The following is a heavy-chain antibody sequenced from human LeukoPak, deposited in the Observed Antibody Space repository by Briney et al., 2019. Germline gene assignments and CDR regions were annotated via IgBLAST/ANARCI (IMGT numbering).Heavy chain of an antibody. D-gene: IGHD3-22*01. J-gene: IGHJ4*02. CDR1: GYSFASYW. CDR2: IYPGDSDT. V-gene: IGHV5-51*01. CDR3: ARWYYDSSGYSTLDY. Sequence: GESLKISCKGSGYSFASYWIAWVRQMPGKGLEWMGIIYPGDSDTRYSPSFQGQVTISADKSINTAYLQWSSLKASDTAIYYCARWYYDSSGYSTLDYWGQGTLVTVSS.